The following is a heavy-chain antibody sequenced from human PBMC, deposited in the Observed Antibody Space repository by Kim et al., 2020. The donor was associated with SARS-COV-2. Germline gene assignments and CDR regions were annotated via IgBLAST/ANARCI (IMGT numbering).Heavy chain of an antibody. CDR1: GGTFSSYA. Sequence: SVKVSCKASGGTFSSYAISWVRQAPGQGLEWMGGIIPIFGTANYAQKFQGRVTITADESTSTAYMELSSLRSEDTAVYYCARGGGQQLALGVWFDPWGQGTLVTVSS. V-gene: IGHV1-69*13. D-gene: IGHD6-13*01. CDR3: ARGGGQQLALGVWFDP. CDR2: IIPIFGTA. J-gene: IGHJ5*02.